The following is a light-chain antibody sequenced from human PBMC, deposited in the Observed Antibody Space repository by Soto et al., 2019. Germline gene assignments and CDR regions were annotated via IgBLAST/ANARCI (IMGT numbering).Light chain of an antibody. V-gene: IGKV1-6*01. Sequence: AIQMTQSPSSLSASVGDRVIITCRASNAIGNDLSWYQQRPGKAPELLLFAASSLQSGVPSRFSGSGSGTDFTLTISSLQPEDFATYFCLQDYSYPFTFGPGTKVDIK. CDR2: AAS. CDR1: NAIGND. J-gene: IGKJ3*01. CDR3: LQDYSYPFT.